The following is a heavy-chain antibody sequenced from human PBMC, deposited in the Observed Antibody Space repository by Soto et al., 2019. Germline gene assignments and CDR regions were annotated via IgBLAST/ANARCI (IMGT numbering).Heavy chain of an antibody. CDR1: GDXVSSNSAA. Sequence: SQTLSXTCDISGDXVSSNSAAWNWIRQSTSRGLEWLGRTYYRSKWYNDYAVSVKSRITINPDTSKNQFSLQLNSVTPEDTAVYYCARDPTNYSSSWPFDYWGQGTLVTXSS. J-gene: IGHJ4*02. V-gene: IGHV6-1*01. CDR3: ARDPTNYSSSWPFDY. D-gene: IGHD6-13*01. CDR2: TYYRSKWYN.